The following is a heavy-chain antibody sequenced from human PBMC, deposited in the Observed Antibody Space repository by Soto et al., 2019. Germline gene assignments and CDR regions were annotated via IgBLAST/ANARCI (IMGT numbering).Heavy chain of an antibody. CDR3: ARGGNLAFHV. D-gene: IGHD4-4*01. V-gene: IGHV3-53*01. J-gene: IGHJ3*01. Sequence: VQLVKSGGALTKPGGPRRISCAGSGFNVGDHKISGVGQPPGKGLEWLGSIHSGGSTYYEDYVKDRFTISRDDSRNTLYLQMNSLRGEDTAVYYCARGGNLAFHVWGQGTMVTVSS. CDR2: IHSGGST. CDR1: GFNVGDHK.